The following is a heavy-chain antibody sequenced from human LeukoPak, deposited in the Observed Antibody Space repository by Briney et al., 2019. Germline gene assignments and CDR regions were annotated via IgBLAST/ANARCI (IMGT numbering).Heavy chain of an antibody. CDR2: ISYDGNSK. CDR3: ARGNNVLMVTGCFDY. Sequence: GGSLRPSCAASGFTFSNYDMHWVRQAPGKGLEWVAVISYDGNSKDFADSVKGRFTISRDNSKNTLYLQMNSLRAEDTAVYYCARGNNVLMVTGCFDYWGQGILVTVSS. D-gene: IGHD2-21*02. J-gene: IGHJ4*02. CDR1: GFTFSNYD. V-gene: IGHV3-30-3*01.